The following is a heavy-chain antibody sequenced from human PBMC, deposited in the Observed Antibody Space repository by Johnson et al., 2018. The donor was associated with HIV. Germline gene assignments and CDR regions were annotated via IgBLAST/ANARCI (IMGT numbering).Heavy chain of an antibody. D-gene: IGHD1-1*01. J-gene: IGHJ3*02. V-gene: IGHV3-11*04. CDR2: ISSSGSTI. Sequence: QMQLVESGGGLVKPGGSLRLSCAASGFTFSDYYMSWIRQATGKGLEWVSYISSSGSTIYYADSVKGRFTISRDNAKNSLYLQMNSLRAEDTAVYYCAKEFVWTRRWAVGAFDIWGQGTMVTVSS. CDR1: GFTFSDYY. CDR3: AKEFVWTRRWAVGAFDI.